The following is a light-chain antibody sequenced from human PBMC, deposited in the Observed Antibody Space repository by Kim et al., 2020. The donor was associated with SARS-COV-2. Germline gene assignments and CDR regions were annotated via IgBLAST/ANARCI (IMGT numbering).Light chain of an antibody. CDR1: QSVFFSSDNKNY. CDR3: QQYYATLALT. Sequence: DIVMTQSPDSLAVSLGERATINCKSSQSVFFSSDNKNYLAWYQQKPGQPPKLLISWASTRESRVPDRFSGSGSGTDFTLTISSLQAEDAAVYYCQQYYATLALTFGGGTKVDIK. V-gene: IGKV4-1*01. J-gene: IGKJ4*01. CDR2: WAS.